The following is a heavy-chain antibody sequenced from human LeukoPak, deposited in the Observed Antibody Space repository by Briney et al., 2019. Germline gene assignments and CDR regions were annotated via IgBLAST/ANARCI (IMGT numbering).Heavy chain of an antibody. CDR1: GSTFDDYA. V-gene: IGHV3-13*01. Sequence: PGGSLRLSSAASGSTFDDYAMHWVRQAPGKGLEWVSAIGTAGDTYYPGSVKGRFTISRENAKNSLYLQMNSLRAGDTAVYYCARKGLAGWYFDLWGRGTLVTVSS. J-gene: IGHJ2*01. D-gene: IGHD6-6*01. CDR3: ARKGLAGWYFDL. CDR2: IGTAGDT.